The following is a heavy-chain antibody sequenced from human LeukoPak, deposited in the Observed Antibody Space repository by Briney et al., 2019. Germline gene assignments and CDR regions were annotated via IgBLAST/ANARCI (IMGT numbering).Heavy chain of an antibody. Sequence: WETLSLTCTVSGGSISSYYWSWIRQPPGKGLEWIGYIYCSGSTNYNPSLKSRVTISVDTSKNQFSLKLSSVTAADTAVYYCANGSGLQGFDYWGQGTLVTVSS. CDR1: GGSISSYY. CDR2: IYCSGST. J-gene: IGHJ4*02. CDR3: ANGSGLQGFDY. D-gene: IGHD5-24*01. V-gene: IGHV4-59*01.